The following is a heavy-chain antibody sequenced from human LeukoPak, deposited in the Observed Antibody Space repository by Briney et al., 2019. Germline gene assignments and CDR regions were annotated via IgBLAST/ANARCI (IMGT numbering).Heavy chain of an antibody. CDR3: ARERAVAGIDY. V-gene: IGHV4-59*01. Sequence: SETLSLTCTVSGGSISSYYWSWIRQPPGKGLEWIGYIYYSGSTNFNPSLKSRVTISVDTSKNQFSLKLSSVTAADTAVYYCARERAVAGIDYWGQGTLVTVSS. CDR2: IYYSGST. CDR1: GGSISSYY. D-gene: IGHD6-19*01. J-gene: IGHJ4*02.